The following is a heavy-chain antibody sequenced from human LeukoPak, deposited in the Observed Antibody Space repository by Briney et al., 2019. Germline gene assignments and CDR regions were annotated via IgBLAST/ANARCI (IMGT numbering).Heavy chain of an antibody. CDR2: INSDGSST. V-gene: IGHV3-74*03. CDR1: GFTFSTYW. CDR3: ARALYASGNYYYPGDY. J-gene: IGHJ4*02. Sequence: GGSLRLSCVVSGFTFSTYWMHWVRQAPGKGLVWVSRINSDGSSTTYADSVKGRFTISRDNAKNTLYLQMNSLRAEDTAVYYCARALYASGNYYYPGDYWGQGTLVTVSS. D-gene: IGHD3-10*01.